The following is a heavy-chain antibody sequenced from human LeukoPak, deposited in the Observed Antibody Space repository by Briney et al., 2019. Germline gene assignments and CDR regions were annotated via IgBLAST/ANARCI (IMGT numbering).Heavy chain of an antibody. CDR1: GDSVSSKSAA. CDR3: ARSTTPGSENWFDP. D-gene: IGHD1-1*01. CDR2: TYYTSQWHN. V-gene: IGHV6-1*01. J-gene: IGHJ5*02. Sequence: SQTLSLTCAISGDSVSSKSAAWNWIMQSPSRGLEWLGRTYYTSQWHNDFAVSVKSRITINPDTSKNQFSLQLNSVTPEDTAVYYCARSTTPGSENWFDPWGQGTLVTVSP.